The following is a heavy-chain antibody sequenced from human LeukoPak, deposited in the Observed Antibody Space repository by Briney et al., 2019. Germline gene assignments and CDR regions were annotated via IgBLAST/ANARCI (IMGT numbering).Heavy chain of an antibody. J-gene: IGHJ5*02. CDR2: ISSSSSYI. Sequence: GGSLRLSCTASGLTFSDYYMSWIRQAPGKGLEWVSSISSSSSYIYYADSVKGRFTISRDNAKNSLYLQMNSLRAEDTAVYYCAREGQQWLASNWFDPWGQGTLVTVSS. V-gene: IGHV3-11*06. CDR3: AREGQQWLASNWFDP. D-gene: IGHD6-19*01. CDR1: GLTFSDYY.